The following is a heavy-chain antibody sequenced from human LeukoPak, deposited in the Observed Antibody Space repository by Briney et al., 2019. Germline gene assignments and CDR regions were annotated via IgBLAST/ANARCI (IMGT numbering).Heavy chain of an antibody. CDR1: GFTFNSYS. Sequence: SGGSLRLSCAASGFTFNSYSMTWVRQAPGKGLEWVSRISGPGGTTYYTDSVKGRFTISRDNSKNTLYLQMNSLRAEDTAVYYCAKDSLTVVVAGSYCNYWGQGTWSPSP. J-gene: IGHJ4*02. CDR2: ISGPGGTT. V-gene: IGHV3-23*01. CDR3: AKDSLTVVVAGSYCNY. D-gene: IGHD3-22*01.